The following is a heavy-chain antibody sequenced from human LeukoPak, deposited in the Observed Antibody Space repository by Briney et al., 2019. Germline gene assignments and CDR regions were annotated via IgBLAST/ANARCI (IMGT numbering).Heavy chain of an antibody. J-gene: IGHJ4*02. V-gene: IGHV3-11*06. CDR2: ISSSSRNT. CDR3: ARDSRSGWSDY. D-gene: IGHD6-19*01. CDR1: GFTFSDYY. Sequence: GGSLRLSCAASGFTFSDYYMSWIRQAPGKGLEWVSYISSSSRNTDYADSVRGRFTISRDNAKNSLFLQMSSLRAEDTAVYYCARDSRSGWSDYWGQGTLVTVSS.